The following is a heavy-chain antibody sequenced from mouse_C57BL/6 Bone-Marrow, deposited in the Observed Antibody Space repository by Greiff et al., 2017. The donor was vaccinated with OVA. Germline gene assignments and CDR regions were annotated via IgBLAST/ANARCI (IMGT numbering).Heavy chain of an antibody. Sequence: VQLQQPGAELVKPGASVKLSCKASGYTFTSYWMHWVKQRPGQGLEWIGMIHPNSGSTNYNEKFKSKATLTVDKSSSTAYMQLSSLTSEDSAVYYCARGAYGYDVDYAMDYWGQGTSVTVSS. CDR1: GYTFTSYW. D-gene: IGHD2-2*01. CDR2: IHPNSGST. J-gene: IGHJ4*01. V-gene: IGHV1-64*01. CDR3: ARGAYGYDVDYAMDY.